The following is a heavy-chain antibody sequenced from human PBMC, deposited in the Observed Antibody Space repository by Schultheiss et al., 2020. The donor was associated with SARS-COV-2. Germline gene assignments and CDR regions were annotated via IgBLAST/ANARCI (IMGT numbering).Heavy chain of an antibody. Sequence: GESLKISCAASGFTFSSYGMHWVRQAPGKGLEWVAVIWYDVSYKYYADSVKGRFTISRDNSKNTLYLQMNSLRAEDTAVYYCARDSGSGYSPRGIDYWGQGTLVTVSS. D-gene: IGHD5-18*01. CDR3: ARDSGSGYSPRGIDY. V-gene: IGHV3-33*01. CDR1: GFTFSSYG. J-gene: IGHJ4*02. CDR2: IWYDVSYK.